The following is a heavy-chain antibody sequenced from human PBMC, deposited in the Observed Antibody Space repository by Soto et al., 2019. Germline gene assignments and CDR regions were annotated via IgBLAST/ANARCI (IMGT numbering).Heavy chain of an antibody. CDR3: ARHRRYGMDV. V-gene: IGHV4-34*01. CDR1: GGSFSGYY. J-gene: IGHJ6*02. Sequence: QVQLQQWGAGLLKPSETLSLTCAVYGGSFSGYYWSWIRQPPGKGLEWIGEINHSGSTNYNPSLKSRVTISVDTSKNQFSLKLSSVTAADTAVYYCARHRRYGMDVWGQGTTVTVSS. CDR2: INHSGST.